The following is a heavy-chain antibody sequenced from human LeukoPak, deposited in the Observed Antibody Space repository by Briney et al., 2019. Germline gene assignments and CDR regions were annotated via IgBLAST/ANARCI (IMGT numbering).Heavy chain of an antibody. CDR3: ARDSEVRDRGHDAFDI. V-gene: IGHV4-38-2*02. CDR1: GYSISSGCY. J-gene: IGHJ3*02. CDR2: IYHSGST. D-gene: IGHD3-10*01. Sequence: SETLSLTCTVSGYSISSGCYWGWIRQPPGKGLEWIGSIYHSGSTYYNPSLKSRVTISIDTSKSQFSLNVTSVTAADTAVYYCARDSEVRDRGHDAFDIWGQGTMVTVSS.